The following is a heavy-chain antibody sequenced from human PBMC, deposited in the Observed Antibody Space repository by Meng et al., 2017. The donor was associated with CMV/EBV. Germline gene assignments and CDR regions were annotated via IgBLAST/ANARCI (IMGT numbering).Heavy chain of an antibody. D-gene: IGHD3-16*01. CDR1: GFTFSSYA. CDR3: ARLGQYRYFQH. CDR2: IYYSGST. J-gene: IGHJ1*01. V-gene: IGHV4-39*01. Sequence: GSLRLSCAASGFTFSSYAMSWVRQAPGKGLEWIGSIYYSGSTYYNPSLKSRVTISVDTSKNQFSLKLSSVTAADTAVYYCARLGQYRYFQHWGQGTLVTVSS.